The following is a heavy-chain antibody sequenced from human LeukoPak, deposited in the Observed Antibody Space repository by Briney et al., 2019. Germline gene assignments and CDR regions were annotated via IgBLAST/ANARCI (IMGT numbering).Heavy chain of an antibody. D-gene: IGHD2-21*02. Sequence: GGSLRLSRAASEFTFGSYWMTWVRQAPGKGLEWVANINRDGSKNHFVDSVKGRLTISRDNAKNFLYLQMNSLRAEDTAVYFCARDSSPHCGDDCYFDAFDLWGQGTMVTVSS. CDR3: ARDSSPHCGDDCYFDAFDL. CDR2: INRDGSKN. CDR1: EFTFGSYW. J-gene: IGHJ3*01. V-gene: IGHV3-7*03.